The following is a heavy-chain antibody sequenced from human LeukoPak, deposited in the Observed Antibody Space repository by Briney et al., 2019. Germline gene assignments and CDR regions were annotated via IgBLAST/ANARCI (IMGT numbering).Heavy chain of an antibody. D-gene: IGHD1-26*01. CDR3: ARRVGAKGLGY. Sequence: SETLSLTCTVSGGSISSSSYYWGWVRQPPGKGLEWIGSVYYSGATYHNPSLKSRVTIQEDTSENQFSLKMRSVTAADTAVYYCARRVGAKGLGYWGQGSLVTVSS. V-gene: IGHV4-39*07. CDR1: GGSISSSSYY. J-gene: IGHJ4*02. CDR2: VYYSGAT.